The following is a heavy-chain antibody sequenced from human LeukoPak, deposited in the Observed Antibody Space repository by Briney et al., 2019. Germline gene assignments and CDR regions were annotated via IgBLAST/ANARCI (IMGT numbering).Heavy chain of an antibody. Sequence: SETLSLTCTVSGVSISSSSYYWGWIRQPPGKGLEFIGSIYFGRTTYYTPSLKSRVTMSIDTSTNQFSLMLSSMTAADTAVYYCARDSGQHSGYDWSHWGQGTLVTVSS. D-gene: IGHD5-12*01. CDR2: IYFGRTT. V-gene: IGHV4-39*07. CDR1: GVSISSSSYY. J-gene: IGHJ4*02. CDR3: ARDSGQHSGYDWSH.